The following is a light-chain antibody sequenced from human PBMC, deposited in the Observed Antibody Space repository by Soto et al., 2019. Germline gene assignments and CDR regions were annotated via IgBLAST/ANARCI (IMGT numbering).Light chain of an antibody. CDR3: SSYAGSYNLL. CDR2: EVT. CDR1: GSDIGAYTY. J-gene: IGLJ2*01. V-gene: IGLV2-8*01. Sequence: QSVLTQPPSASGSPGQSVTISCTGTGSDIGAYTYVSWYQHHPGTAPKLIIYEVTKRPSGVPDRFSGSKSGNTASLTVSGLQTEDETDYYCSSYAGSYNLLFGGGTQLTVL.